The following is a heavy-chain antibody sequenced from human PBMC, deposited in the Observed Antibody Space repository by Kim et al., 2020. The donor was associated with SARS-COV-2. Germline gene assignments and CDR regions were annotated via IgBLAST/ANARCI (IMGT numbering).Heavy chain of an antibody. CDR1: GFTFTSYA. CDR2: ISYDGSDE. J-gene: IGHJ4*02. Sequence: GGSLRLSCAASGFTFTSYAIQWVRQAPGKGLEWVAAISYDGSDEYYADSVKGRFTVSRDNSTNMVFLQMNRLRSDDTALYYCARAPYSYGSVETPLAYWGQGTLVTVSS. D-gene: IGHD3-10*01. CDR3: ARAPYSYGSVETPLAY. V-gene: IGHV3-30*04.